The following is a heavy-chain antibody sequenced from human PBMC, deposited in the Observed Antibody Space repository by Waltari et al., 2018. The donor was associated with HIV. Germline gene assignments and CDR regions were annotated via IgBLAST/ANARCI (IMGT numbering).Heavy chain of an antibody. CDR1: GFIFSNYR. CDR2: ISSSRRTI. Sequence: EVRLVESGGGLVQPGGSLRLSCKASGFIFSNYRMNWVRQAPGKGLEWVSYISSSRRTIYYADSVTGRFTISRDNAKNSLYLQMNSLSAEDTAVYYCARDQGVLGFDPWGQGTLVTVSS. D-gene: IGHD3-10*01. J-gene: IGHJ5*02. V-gene: IGHV3-48*04. CDR3: ARDQGVLGFDP.